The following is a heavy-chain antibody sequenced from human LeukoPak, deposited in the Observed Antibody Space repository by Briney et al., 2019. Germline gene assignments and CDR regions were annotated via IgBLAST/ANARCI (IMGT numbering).Heavy chain of an antibody. CDR1: GYTFTGYY. CDR3: AHERWYYDSSEGAFDI. V-gene: IGHV1-2*02. J-gene: IGHJ3*02. D-gene: IGHD3-22*01. CDR2: INPNSGGT. Sequence: ASVKVSCKASGYTFTGYYMHWVRQAPGQGLEWMGWINPNSGGTNYAQKFQGRVTMTRDTSISTAYMELSRLRSDDTAVYYCAHERWYYDSSEGAFDIWGQGTMVTVSS.